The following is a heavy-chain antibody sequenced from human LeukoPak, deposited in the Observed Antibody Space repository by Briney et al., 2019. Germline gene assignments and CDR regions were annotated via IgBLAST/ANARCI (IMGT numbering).Heavy chain of an antibody. J-gene: IGHJ4*02. V-gene: IGHV4-34*01. CDR1: GGSFSGYC. CDR3: ASLTPYGSGRPPFDY. Sequence: ASETLSLTCAVYGGSFSGYCWSWIRQPPGKVLEWIGEINHSGSTNYNPSLKSRVTISVDTSKNQFSLKLSSVTAADTAVYYCASLTPYGSGRPPFDYWGQGTLVTVSS. CDR2: INHSGST. D-gene: IGHD3-10*01.